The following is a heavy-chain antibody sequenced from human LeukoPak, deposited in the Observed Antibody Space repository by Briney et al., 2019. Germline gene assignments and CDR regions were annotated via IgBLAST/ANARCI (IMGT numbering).Heavy chain of an antibody. CDR1: GGSISSYY. CDR3: ARVLQGAAAGIYYFDY. J-gene: IGHJ4*02. D-gene: IGHD6-13*01. CDR2: IYTSGST. V-gene: IGHV4-4*07. Sequence: PSETLSLTCTVSGGSISSYYWSWIRQPAGKGLEWIGRIYTSGSTNYNPSLKSRVTMSVDTSKNQFSLKLSPVTAADTAVYYCARVLQGAAAGIYYFDYWGQRTLVTVSS.